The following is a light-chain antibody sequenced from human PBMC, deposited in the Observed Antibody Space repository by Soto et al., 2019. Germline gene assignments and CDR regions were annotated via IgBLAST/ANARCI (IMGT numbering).Light chain of an antibody. V-gene: IGKV3-15*01. CDR3: QQHHNWPPQYT. J-gene: IGKJ2*01. CDR1: QSVASN. Sequence: EIVMTQSPASLSVSPGDGATLSCRASQSVASNVAWYQQKPGQGPRLLIHGASTRAAGVPARFSGSGSATDFTLTISSLQSEDFAVYYCQQHHNWPPQYTFGQGTKLQIK. CDR2: GAS.